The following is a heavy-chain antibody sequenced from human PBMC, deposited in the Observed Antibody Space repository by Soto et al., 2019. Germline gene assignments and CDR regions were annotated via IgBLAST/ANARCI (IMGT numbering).Heavy chain of an antibody. CDR3: ARGPVSSSYLDS. V-gene: IGHV1-69*13. J-gene: IGHJ5*01. Sequence: SVKVSCKASGGTFSSYAISWVRQAPRQGLEWMGGIIPIFGTANYAQKFQGRVTITADESTSTAYMELSSLRSEDTAVYYCARGPVSSSYLDSCTQRTLVPVSS. CDR2: IIPIFGTA. CDR1: GGTFSSYA. D-gene: IGHD6-13*01.